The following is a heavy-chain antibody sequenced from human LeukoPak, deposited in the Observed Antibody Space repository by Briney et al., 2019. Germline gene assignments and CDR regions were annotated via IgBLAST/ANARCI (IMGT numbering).Heavy chain of an antibody. V-gene: IGHV3-23*01. D-gene: IGHD6-19*01. Sequence: GGSLRLSCAASGFTFSSYAMSWLRQAPGKGLEWVSAISGSGGSTYYADSVKGRFTISRDNSKNTLYLQMNSLRAEDTAVYYCAKGGSGWYERLYFDYWGQGTLVTVSS. CDR2: ISGSGGST. J-gene: IGHJ4*02. CDR3: AKGGSGWYERLYFDY. CDR1: GFTFSSYA.